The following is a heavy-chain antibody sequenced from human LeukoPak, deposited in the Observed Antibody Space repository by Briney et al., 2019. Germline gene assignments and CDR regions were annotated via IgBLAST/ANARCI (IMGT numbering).Heavy chain of an antibody. D-gene: IGHD2-2*02. CDR2: INPSGGST. V-gene: IGHV1-46*01. CDR3: ARAAYCSSTSCYIFDY. Sequence: ASVKVSCKASGYTFTSYYMHWVRQAPGQGLEWMGIINPSGGSTSYAQKFQGRVTMTRDTSTSTVYMELSSLRSEDTAVYYCARAAYCSSTSCYIFDYWGQGTLVTVSS. J-gene: IGHJ4*02. CDR1: GYTFTSYY.